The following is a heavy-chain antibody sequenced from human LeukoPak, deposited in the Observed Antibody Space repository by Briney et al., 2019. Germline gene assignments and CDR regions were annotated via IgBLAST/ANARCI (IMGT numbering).Heavy chain of an antibody. CDR3: ARGLRVLWGSGKKIYSFDS. D-gene: IGHD3-16*01. V-gene: IGHV4-34*01. CDR1: GGSFSGSY. Sequence: SETLSLTCAVYGGSFSGSYWNWFRQPPGKGLEWIVEVNYSGGTIYNPSLKSRLTISVDPSKKQFFLRLTSVTPTDTAVYFCARGLRVLWGSGKKIYSFDSWGQGTLVTVSS. J-gene: IGHJ4*02. CDR2: VNYSGGT.